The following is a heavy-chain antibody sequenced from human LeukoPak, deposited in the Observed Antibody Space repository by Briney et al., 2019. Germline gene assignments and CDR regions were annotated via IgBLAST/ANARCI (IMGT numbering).Heavy chain of an antibody. V-gene: IGHV4-39*01. CDR2: IYYSGST. D-gene: IGHD6-13*01. Sequence: PSETLSLTCTVSGGSISSSSYYWGWIRQPPGKALEWIGSIYYSGSTYYNPSLKSRVTISVDTSKNQFSLKLSSVTAADTAVYYCASQIAAAGTSDDYWGQGTLVTVSS. J-gene: IGHJ4*02. CDR1: GGSISSSSYY. CDR3: ASQIAAAGTSDDY.